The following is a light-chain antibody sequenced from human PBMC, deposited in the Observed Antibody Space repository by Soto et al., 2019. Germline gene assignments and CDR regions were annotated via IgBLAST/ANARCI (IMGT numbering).Light chain of an antibody. J-gene: IGLJ1*01. CDR1: SSDVGGYDY. CDR2: EVS. Sequence: QSVLTQPASVSGSPGQSITISCTGTSSDVGGYDYVSWYQQHPGRAPKLMIYEVSYRPSGVSSRFSGSKSGNMASLTISGLQAEDEADYYCKSYRSSGTPYVFGTGTRSPS. CDR3: KSYRSSGTPYV. V-gene: IGLV2-14*01.